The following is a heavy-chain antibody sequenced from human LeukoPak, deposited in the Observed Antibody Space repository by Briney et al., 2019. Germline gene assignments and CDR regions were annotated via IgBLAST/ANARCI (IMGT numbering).Heavy chain of an antibody. J-gene: IGHJ4*02. D-gene: IGHD6-19*01. CDR2: IIPILGIA. CDR1: GGTFSSYA. CDR3: ARDRSSGWYNYFDY. V-gene: IGHV1-69*04. Sequence: ASVKVSCKASGGTFSSYAISWVRQAPGQGLEWMGRIIPILGIANYAQKLQGRVTMTTDTSTSTAYMELRSLRSDDTAVYYCARDRSSGWYNYFDYWGQGTLVTVSS.